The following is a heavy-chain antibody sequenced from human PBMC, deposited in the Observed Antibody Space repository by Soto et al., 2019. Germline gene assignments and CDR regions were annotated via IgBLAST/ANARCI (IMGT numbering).Heavy chain of an antibody. CDR1: GFTFSSYG. D-gene: IGHD3-22*01. V-gene: IGHV3-33*01. J-gene: IGHJ1*01. CDR2: IWYDGSNK. CDR3: ASLGDTSVVGKYFHH. Sequence: QVQLVESGGGVVQPGRSLRLSCAASGFTFSSYGMHWVRQAPGKGLEWVAVIWYDGSNKYYADSVKGRFTISRDNSKNSRYLERNSLRAEDTAGYYCASLGDTSVVGKYFHHWGQGALVTVSS.